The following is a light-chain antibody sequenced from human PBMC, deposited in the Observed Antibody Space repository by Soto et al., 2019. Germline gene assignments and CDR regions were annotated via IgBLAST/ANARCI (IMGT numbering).Light chain of an antibody. CDR3: QQRSNWLT. CDR2: DAS. CDR1: QSLSSY. Sequence: EIVLTQSPATLSLSPGERATLSCRSSQSLSSYLAWYQQKPGQAPRLLIYDASNRATGIPARFSGSGSGTDFTLTISSLEPEDFAVYYCQQRSNWLTFGGGSNVDI. V-gene: IGKV3-11*01. J-gene: IGKJ4*01.